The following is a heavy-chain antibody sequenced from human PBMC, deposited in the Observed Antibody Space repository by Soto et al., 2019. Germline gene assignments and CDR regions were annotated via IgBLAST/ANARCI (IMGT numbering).Heavy chain of an antibody. Sequence: GGSLRLSCAASGFTFSSYAMSWVRQAPGKGLEWVSAISGNGGSTYYADSVKGRFTISRDNSKNTLYLQMNSLRAEDRAVYYCAKDRERGFKKYYFDYWGQGTLVTVSS. CDR2: ISGNGGST. V-gene: IGHV3-23*01. CDR3: AKDRERGFKKYYFDY. J-gene: IGHJ4*02. CDR1: GFTFSSYA.